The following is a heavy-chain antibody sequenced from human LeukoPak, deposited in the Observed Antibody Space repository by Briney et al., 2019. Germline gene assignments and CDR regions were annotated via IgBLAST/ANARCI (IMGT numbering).Heavy chain of an antibody. V-gene: IGHV3-21*01. CDR3: ARAEYSSSWYVPSSPFDY. D-gene: IGHD6-13*01. CDR1: GFTFSSYS. J-gene: IGHJ4*02. CDR2: ISSSSSYI. Sequence: PGGSLRLSCAASGFTFSSYSMNWVRQAPGKGLEWVSSISSSSSYIYYADSVKGRFTISRDNAKNSLYLQMNSLRAEDTAVYYCARAEYSSSWYVPSSPFDYWGQGTLVTVSS.